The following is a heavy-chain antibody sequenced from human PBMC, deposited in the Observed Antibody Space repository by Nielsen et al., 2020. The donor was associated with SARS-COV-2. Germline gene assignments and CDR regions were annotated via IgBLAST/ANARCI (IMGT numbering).Heavy chain of an antibody. CDR3: VRIDMATISVDY. D-gene: IGHD5-24*01. Sequence: SETLSLTCTVAGDSIGGYYWSWIRQSPGKGVEWIGYAHDSGSTYYNPSLESRVTISVDTSKNQFSLKVNSVTAADTAVYYCVRIDMATISVDYWGRGTLVTVSS. CDR1: GDSIGGYY. CDR2: AHDSGST. J-gene: IGHJ4*02. V-gene: IGHV4-59*01.